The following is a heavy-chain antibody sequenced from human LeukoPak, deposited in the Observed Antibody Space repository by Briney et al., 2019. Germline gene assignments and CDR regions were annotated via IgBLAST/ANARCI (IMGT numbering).Heavy chain of an antibody. CDR2: ILNKGNKK. CDR3: TKGHIAMDAPFNYFDP. V-gene: IGHV3-23*01. J-gene: IGHJ5*02. D-gene: IGHD5-24*01. CDR1: GFSSSSVA. Sequence: GECLRLSCAASGFSSSSVALSWVRQRPGAWLGWVSTILNKGNKKPYADSLRGRLTIHRDNSMQQLHLSTDSLTTNDTATYFCTKGHIAMDAPFNYFDPGGQGPLVTVHS.